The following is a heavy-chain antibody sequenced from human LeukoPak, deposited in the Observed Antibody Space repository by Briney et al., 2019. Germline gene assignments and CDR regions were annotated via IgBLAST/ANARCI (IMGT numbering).Heavy chain of an antibody. CDR2: ISYDGSYK. V-gene: IGHV3-30*03. Sequence: GRLLRFSVAALGLTLPAYGLHGVGRGPGKALEWVGAISYDGSYKYYVDSVKGRFTISRDNSKNTLYLQMDSLTPEYTAIYYCARGRVGGQRTDTFDFWGQGTMVSVSS. CDR3: ARGRVGGQRTDTFDF. J-gene: IGHJ3*01. D-gene: IGHD1-26*01. CDR1: GLTLPAYG.